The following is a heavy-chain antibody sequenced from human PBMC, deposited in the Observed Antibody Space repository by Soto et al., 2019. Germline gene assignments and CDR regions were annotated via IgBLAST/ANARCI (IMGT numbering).Heavy chain of an antibody. J-gene: IGHJ4*02. Sequence: TGGSLRLSCAASGFTFSDYYMSWIRQAPGKGLEWVSYISSSSSYTNYADSVKGRFTISRDNAKNSLYLQMNSLRAEDTAVYYCARVVHYFGSGSYYGPYFHYSGQGTLVSVSS. CDR1: GFTFSDYY. CDR2: ISSSSSYT. D-gene: IGHD3-10*01. V-gene: IGHV3-11*05. CDR3: ARVVHYFGSGSYYGPYFHY.